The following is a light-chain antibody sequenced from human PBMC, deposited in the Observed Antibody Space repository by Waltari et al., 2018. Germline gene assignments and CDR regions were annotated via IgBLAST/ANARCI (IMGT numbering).Light chain of an antibody. CDR3: SSYTSSSTLEGFV. V-gene: IGLV2-14*01. CDR2: DVS. CDR1: SSDVGGYNY. Sequence: QSALTQPASVSGSPGQSITISCTATSSDVGGYNYVSWYQQHPGKAPKLMIYDVSNRTTGLSHRCVRSTAGNTASRTISGMRAEEQADYDCSSYTSSSTLEGFVFGTGTKVTVL. J-gene: IGLJ1*01.